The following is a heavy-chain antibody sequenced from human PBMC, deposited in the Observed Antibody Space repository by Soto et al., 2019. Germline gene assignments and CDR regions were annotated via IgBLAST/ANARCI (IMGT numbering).Heavy chain of an antibody. Sequence: SETLSLTCTVSGYSISSGYYWGWIRQPPGKGLEWIGSIYHSGSTYYNPSLKSRVTISVDTSKNQFSLKLSSVTAADTAVYYCARSHIFGVVIFDYWGQGTLVTVSS. J-gene: IGHJ4*02. D-gene: IGHD3-3*01. CDR2: IYHSGST. CDR3: ARSHIFGVVIFDY. CDR1: GYSISSGYY. V-gene: IGHV4-38-2*02.